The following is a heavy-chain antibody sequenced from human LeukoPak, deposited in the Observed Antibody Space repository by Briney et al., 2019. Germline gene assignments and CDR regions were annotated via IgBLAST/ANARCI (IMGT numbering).Heavy chain of an antibody. V-gene: IGHV7-4-1*02. CDR1: GYTFTSYA. Sequence: ASMKVSCKASGYTFTSYAMNWVRQAPGQGLEWMGWINTNTGNPTYAQGFTGRFVFSLDTSVSTAYLQISSLKAEDTAVYYCARGATYYDFWSGYYKGCRWFDPWGQGTLVTVSS. D-gene: IGHD3-3*01. J-gene: IGHJ5*02. CDR3: ARGATYYDFWSGYYKGCRWFDP. CDR2: INTNTGNP.